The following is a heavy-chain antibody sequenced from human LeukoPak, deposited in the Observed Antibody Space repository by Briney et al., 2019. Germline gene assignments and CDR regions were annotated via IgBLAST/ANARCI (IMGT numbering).Heavy chain of an antibody. J-gene: IGHJ3*02. D-gene: IGHD1-26*01. CDR2: ISVTSSYI. V-gene: IGHV3-21*01. CDR1: GFTFSNYR. Sequence: PGGPLRLSCAASGFTFSNYRMNWVRQAPGKGLEWVSSISVTSSYIYYADSVKGRFTISRDNANSSLSLQMHSLRAEDTSVYYCAREDSGSYDPGSFDIWGQGTLVTVSS. CDR3: AREDSGSYDPGSFDI.